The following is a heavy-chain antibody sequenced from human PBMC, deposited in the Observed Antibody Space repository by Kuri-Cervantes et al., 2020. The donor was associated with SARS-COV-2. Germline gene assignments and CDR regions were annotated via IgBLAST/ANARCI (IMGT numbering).Heavy chain of an antibody. V-gene: IGHV4-61*02. J-gene: IGHJ6*03. CDR1: GGSISSGSYY. CDR3: ARRNMDV. Sequence: LRLSCTVSGGSISSGSYYWSWIRQPAGKGLEWIGRIYTSGSTNYNPSLKSRVTISVDTSKNQFSLKLSSVTAADTAVYYCARRNMDVWGKGTTVTVSS. CDR2: IYTSGST.